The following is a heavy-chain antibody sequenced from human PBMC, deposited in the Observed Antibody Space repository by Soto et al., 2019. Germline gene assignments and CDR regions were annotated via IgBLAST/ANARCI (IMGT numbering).Heavy chain of an antibody. J-gene: IGHJ4*02. CDR3: AKDAHGSGYSGYDSRYFDY. CDR1: GFTFDDYA. D-gene: IGHD5-12*01. V-gene: IGHV3-9*01. Sequence: EVQLVESGGGLVQPGRSLRLSCAASGFTFDDYAMHWVRQAPGKGLEWVSGISWNSGSIGYADSVKGRFTISRDNAKNSLYLQMNSLRAEDTALYYCAKDAHGSGYSGYDSRYFDYWGQGTLVTVSS. CDR2: ISWNSGSI.